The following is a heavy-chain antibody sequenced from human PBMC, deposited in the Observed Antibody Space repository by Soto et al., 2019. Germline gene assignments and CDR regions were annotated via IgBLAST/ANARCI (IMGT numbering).Heavy chain of an antibody. CDR1: GGSISSYY. Sequence: PSETLSLTCTVSGGSISSYYWSWIRQPPGKGLEWIGYIYYSGSTNYNPSLKSRVTISVDTSKNQFSLKLSSATAADTAVYYCARSILAGFDPWGQGTLVTVSS. V-gene: IGHV4-59*08. CDR3: ARSILAGFDP. CDR2: IYYSGST. J-gene: IGHJ5*02. D-gene: IGHD2-15*01.